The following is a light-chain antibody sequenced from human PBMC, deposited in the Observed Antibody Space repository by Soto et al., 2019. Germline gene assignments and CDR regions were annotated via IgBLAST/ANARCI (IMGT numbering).Light chain of an antibody. CDR1: SSNIGSNY. CDR2: SNN. Sequence: QPVLTQPPSASGTPGQRVTISCSGSSSNIGSNYVYWYQQLPGTAPKLLIYSNNQRPSGVPDRFSGSKSGTSASLAISGLRSEDESAYYCATWDDSLSGWVFGGVTTVTVL. J-gene: IGLJ3*02. V-gene: IGLV1-47*02. CDR3: ATWDDSLSGWV.